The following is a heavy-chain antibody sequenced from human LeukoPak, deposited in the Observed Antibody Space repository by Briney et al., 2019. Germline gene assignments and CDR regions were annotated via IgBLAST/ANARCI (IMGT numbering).Heavy chain of an antibody. V-gene: IGHV4-4*07. CDR3: ARGVEAAAPMDV. CDR1: GGSISSYY. J-gene: IGHJ6*03. Sequence: SETVSLTCTVYGGSISSYYWSWVRQPAGKGLEWIGRIYTSGSTNNNPSLKSRVTMSLDMSKNQFSLKLSSVTAADTAVYYCARGVEAAAPMDVWGKGTTVTISS. D-gene: IGHD2-15*01. CDR2: IYTSGST.